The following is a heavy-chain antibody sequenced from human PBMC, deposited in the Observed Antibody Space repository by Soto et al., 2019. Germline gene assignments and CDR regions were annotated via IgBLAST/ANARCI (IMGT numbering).Heavy chain of an antibody. Sequence: SETLSLTCSVSGDSISNNKWWSWVRQPPGKGLEWIGEMHHSGSIHYNASLKSRATLSVDKSRNQFSLQLTSVTAADTALYYCARRGGGGWYDYAFDIWGQGTMVTVSS. V-gene: IGHV4-4*02. D-gene: IGHD6-19*01. J-gene: IGHJ3*02. CDR3: ARRGGGGWYDYAFDI. CDR1: GDSISNNKW. CDR2: MHHSGSI.